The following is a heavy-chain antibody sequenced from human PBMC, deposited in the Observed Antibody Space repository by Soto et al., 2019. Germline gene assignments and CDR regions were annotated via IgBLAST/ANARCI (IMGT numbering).Heavy chain of an antibody. J-gene: IGHJ5*02. CDR1: GFTFSSYA. Sequence: EVQLLESGGGLVQPGGSLRLSCAASGFTFSSYAMSWVRQAPGKGLEWVSAISGSGGSTYYADSVKGRFTISRDNSKNTLYLQMNSLRAEDTAVYYCAKGGGDIVLMVYASFGHWFDPWGQGTLVTVSS. V-gene: IGHV3-23*01. CDR3: AKGGGDIVLMVYASFGHWFDP. D-gene: IGHD2-8*01. CDR2: ISGSGGST.